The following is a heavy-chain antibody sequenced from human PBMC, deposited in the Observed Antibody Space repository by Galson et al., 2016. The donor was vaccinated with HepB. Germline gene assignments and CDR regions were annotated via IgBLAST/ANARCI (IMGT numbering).Heavy chain of an antibody. CDR2: IYWDDDK. CDR1: GFSLPTSGVA. Sequence: PALVKPTQTLTLTCSFSGFSLPTSGVAVGWIRQPPGKALEWLGIIYWDDDKAYSPSLKSRLNITKDTSKNQVVLTMTNVDPVDTGTYYCARGSGWLLDRWGQGTLVTVSS. CDR3: ARGSGWLLDR. J-gene: IGHJ5*02. V-gene: IGHV2-5*02. D-gene: IGHD6-19*01.